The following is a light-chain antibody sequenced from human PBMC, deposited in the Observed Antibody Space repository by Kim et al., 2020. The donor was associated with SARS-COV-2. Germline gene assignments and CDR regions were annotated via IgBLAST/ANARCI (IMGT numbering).Light chain of an antibody. CDR1: SGYSNYK. Sequence: QPVLTQPPSASASLGASVTLTCTLSSGYSNYKVDWYQQRPGKGPRFVMRVGTGGIMGSKGDGIPDRFSVLGSGLNRYLTIKNIQEEDESDYHCGADHGSGSNFVAWTFGQGTQLTVL. J-gene: IGLJ3*02. CDR3: GADHGSGSNFVAWT. V-gene: IGLV9-49*01. CDR2: VGTGGIMG.